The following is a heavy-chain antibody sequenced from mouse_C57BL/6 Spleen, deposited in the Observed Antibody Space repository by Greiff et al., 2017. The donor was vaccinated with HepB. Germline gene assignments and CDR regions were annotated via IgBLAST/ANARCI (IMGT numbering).Heavy chain of an antibody. CDR1: GFTFSSYA. V-gene: IGHV5-4*01. Sequence: EVQLVESGGGLVKPGGSLKLSCAASGFTFSSYAMSWVRQTPEKRLEWVATISDGGSYTYYPDNVKGRFTISRDNAKNNLYLQMSHLKSEDTAMYYCARITTVVATKGAMDYWGQGTSVTVSS. CDR3: ARITTVVATKGAMDY. D-gene: IGHD1-1*01. CDR2: ISDGGSYT. J-gene: IGHJ4*01.